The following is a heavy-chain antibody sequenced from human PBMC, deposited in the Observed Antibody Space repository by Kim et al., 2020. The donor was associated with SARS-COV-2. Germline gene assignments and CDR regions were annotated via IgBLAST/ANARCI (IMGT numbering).Heavy chain of an antibody. CDR2: IWYDGSRK. V-gene: IGHV3-33*01. CDR1: GLTFSNYG. D-gene: IGHD2-21*01. J-gene: IGHJ6*01. Sequence: GGSLRLSCAASGLTFSNYGMHWVRQAPGKGLEWVAIIWYDGSRKKYADSVNGRFTISRDNSKNTLYLQMNNLRAEDTATYYCARSGGHYSIGPYYYNYYG. CDR3: ARSGGHYSIGPYYYNYYG.